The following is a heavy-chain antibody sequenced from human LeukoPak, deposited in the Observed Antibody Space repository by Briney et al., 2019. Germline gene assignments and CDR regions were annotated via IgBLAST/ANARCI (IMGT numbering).Heavy chain of an antibody. J-gene: IGHJ4*02. D-gene: IGHD3-10*01. Sequence: GGSLRLSCATSGFTFSSYAMSWVRQAPGKGLEWVSTIGPSGGVTFYSDSVRGRFTISRDYSKDTLFLQMNSLRAEDTALYYCAKAHVPTMIRGVVSSDWGQGTLVTVSS. CDR2: IGPSGGVT. CDR3: AKAHVPTMIRGVVSSD. V-gene: IGHV3-23*01. CDR1: GFTFSSYA.